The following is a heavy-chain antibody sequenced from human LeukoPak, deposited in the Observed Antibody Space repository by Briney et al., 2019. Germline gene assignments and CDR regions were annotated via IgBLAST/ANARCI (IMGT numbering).Heavy chain of an antibody. D-gene: IGHD5-24*01. V-gene: IGHV3-74*01. Sequence: PGGSLRLSCAGSGFTVNSYWMHWVRQGPGKGLVWVSHINSDGSTTGYADSVKGRFTISRDSAKNTLYLEMNNLRAEDTAVYYCARGYNYRFEYWGQGTLVIVSS. CDR1: GFTVNSYW. J-gene: IGHJ4*02. CDR3: ARGYNYRFEY. CDR2: INSDGSTT.